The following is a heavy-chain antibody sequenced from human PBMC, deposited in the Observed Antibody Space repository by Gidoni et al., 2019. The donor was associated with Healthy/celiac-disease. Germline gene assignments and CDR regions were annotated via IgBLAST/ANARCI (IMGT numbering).Heavy chain of an antibody. CDR1: GFTFSSSG. Sequence: QVQLVESGGGVVQPGRSLRLSCAASGFTFSSSGMHWVRQAPGKGLEWVAVISYDGSNKYYADSVKGRFTISRDNSKNTLYLQMNSLRAEDTAVYYCAKDPRSYDILTGFPSDYWGQGTLVTVSS. J-gene: IGHJ4*02. D-gene: IGHD3-9*01. CDR2: ISYDGSNK. CDR3: AKDPRSYDILTGFPSDY. V-gene: IGHV3-30*18.